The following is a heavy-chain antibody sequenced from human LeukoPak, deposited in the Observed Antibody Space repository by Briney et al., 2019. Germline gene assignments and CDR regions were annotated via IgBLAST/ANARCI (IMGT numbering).Heavy chain of an antibody. CDR1: GGSISSSSYY. D-gene: IGHD5-12*01. CDR2: IYYSGST. Sequence: PSETLSLTCTVSGGSISSSSYYWGWIRQPPGKGLEWIGSIYYSGSTYYNPSLKSRVTISVDTSKNQFSLKLSSVTAADTAVYFCAAKGNGYTGIYVFAHWGKGTLVTVSS. V-gene: IGHV4-39*01. J-gene: IGHJ4*02. CDR3: AAKGNGYTGIYVFAH.